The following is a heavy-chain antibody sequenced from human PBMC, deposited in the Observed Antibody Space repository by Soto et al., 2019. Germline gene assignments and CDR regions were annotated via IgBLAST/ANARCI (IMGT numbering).Heavy chain of an antibody. CDR2: INAGNGNT. V-gene: IGHV1-3*01. CDR1: GYTFTSYA. D-gene: IGHD3-9*01. CDR3: ARDYDILTGYYGYYYYGMDV. Sequence: GASVKVYCKASGYTFTSYAMHWVRQAPGQRLEWMGWINAGNGNTKYSQKFQGRVTITRDTSASTAYMELSSLRSEDTAVYYCARDYDILTGYYGYYYYGMDVWGQGTTVTAP. J-gene: IGHJ6*02.